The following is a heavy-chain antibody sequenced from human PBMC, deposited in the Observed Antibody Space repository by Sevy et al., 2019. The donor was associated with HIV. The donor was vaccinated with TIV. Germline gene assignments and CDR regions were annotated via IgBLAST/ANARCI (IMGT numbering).Heavy chain of an antibody. J-gene: IGHJ4*02. V-gene: IGHV3-48*03. CDR1: GFPFGRYE. D-gene: IGHD4-17*01. CDR2: ISNSGSAK. Sequence: GGSLRLSCTASGFPFGRYEMNWVRQAPGKGLEWVSYISNSGSAKYYSDSVRGRFTISRDNAKNSLYLQMNSLRAEDTAVYYCARDLPPSATTVAHFDYWGRGTLVTVSS. CDR3: ARDLPPSATTVAHFDY.